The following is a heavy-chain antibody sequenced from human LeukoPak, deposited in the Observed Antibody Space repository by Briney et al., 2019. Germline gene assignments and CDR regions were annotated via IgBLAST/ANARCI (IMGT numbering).Heavy chain of an antibody. J-gene: IGHJ4*02. V-gene: IGHV4-38-2*01. CDR1: GYSISSGYF. Sequence: KPSETLSLTCAVSGYSISSGYFWGWIRQPPGKGLEWIGSIYHSGSTDYVPSLKSRVTISLDTSKNQFSLKLSSVTAADTAVYYCAGHRYFDSSGYYYDFDYWGQGTLVTVSS. CDR3: AGHRYFDSSGYYYDFDY. CDR2: IYHSGST. D-gene: IGHD3-22*01.